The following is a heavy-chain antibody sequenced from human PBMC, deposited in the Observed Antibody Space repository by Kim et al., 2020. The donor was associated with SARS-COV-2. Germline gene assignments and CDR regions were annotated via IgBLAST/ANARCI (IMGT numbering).Heavy chain of an antibody. CDR2: IGAYNGMS. D-gene: IGHD2-21*02. CDR3: ARGGRGDHFYNGMDV. J-gene: IGHJ6*02. V-gene: IGHV1-18*01. CDR1: GYTFAAYG. Sequence: ASVKVSCKASGYTFAAYGISWVRQARGQGLQGMGGIGAYNGMSDYGPTVHDRITMTTDISSSTAYLEVRSLRSDDTAIYFCARGGRGDHFYNGMDVGGQGPAVIVSS.